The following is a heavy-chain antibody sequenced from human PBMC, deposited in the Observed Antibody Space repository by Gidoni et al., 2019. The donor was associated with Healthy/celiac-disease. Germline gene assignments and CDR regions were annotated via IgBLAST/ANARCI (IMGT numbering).Heavy chain of an antibody. V-gene: IGHV1-3*01. CDR3: ARDVPRIAARPWIY. J-gene: IGHJ4*02. Sequence: QVQLVQSGDEVKKPGSSVQVTCKASGYTLTSYAMHWVRQAPGQRLEWMGWINAGNGNTKYSQKFQGRVTITRDTSASTAYMELSSLRSEDTAVYYCARDVPRIAARPWIYWGQGTLVTVSS. CDR1: GYTLTSYA. CDR2: INAGNGNT. D-gene: IGHD6-6*01.